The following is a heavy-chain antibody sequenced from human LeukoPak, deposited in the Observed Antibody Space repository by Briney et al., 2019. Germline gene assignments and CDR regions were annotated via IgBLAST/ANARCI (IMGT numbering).Heavy chain of an antibody. CDR3: ARGRYSSGWFMNYYYYYMDV. V-gene: IGHV4-59*01. D-gene: IGHD6-19*01. Sequence: PSETLSLTCTVSGGSISSDYWSWIRQPPGKGLEWIGYIYFSGSTNYNPSLKSRVTISVDTSKTQLSLKLSSVTAEDTAVYYCARGRYSSGWFMNYYYYYMDVWGKGTTVTVSS. J-gene: IGHJ6*03. CDR2: IYFSGST. CDR1: GGSISSDY.